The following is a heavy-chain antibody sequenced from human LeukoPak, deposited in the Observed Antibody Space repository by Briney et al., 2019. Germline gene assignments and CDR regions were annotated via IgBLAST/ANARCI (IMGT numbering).Heavy chain of an antibody. J-gene: IGHJ4*02. D-gene: IGHD6-13*01. CDR3: ARGYAAADNEDY. Sequence: PGGSLRLSCAASGFTFSSYAMHWVRQAPGKGLEWVAVISYDGSNKYYADSVKGRFTISRDNSKNTLYLQMNSLRSEDTAVYYCARGYAAADNEDYWGQGTLVTVSS. CDR2: ISYDGSNK. CDR1: GFTFSSYA. V-gene: IGHV3-30-3*01.